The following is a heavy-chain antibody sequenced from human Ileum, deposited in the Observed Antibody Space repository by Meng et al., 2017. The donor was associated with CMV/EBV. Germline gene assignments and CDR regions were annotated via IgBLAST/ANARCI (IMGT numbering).Heavy chain of an antibody. CDR3: ARDLTNKWFYY. CDR1: GDPISSGSHS. D-gene: IGHD1-26*01. Sequence: QTQRQESGPGLVKPAETLPLPCTASGDPISSGSHSWAWFRQPPGKRLEWIGSMYFSGIADYNPSLKSRVTISLHATQKQFSLRLTSVTAADSAVYFCARDLTNKWFYYWGQGTLVTVAS. CDR2: MYFSGIA. J-gene: IGHJ4*02. V-gene: IGHV4-39*07.